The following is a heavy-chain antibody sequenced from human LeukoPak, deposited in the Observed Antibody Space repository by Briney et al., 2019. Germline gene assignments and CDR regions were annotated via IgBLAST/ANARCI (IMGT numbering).Heavy chain of an antibody. CDR2: IYYNGNT. Sequence: SETLSLTCSVSDGSINSCYWNWIRRPPGKGLEWTGYIYYNGNTNYSPSLKSRVTMSVDTSKNLFSLKVSSVTAADTAVYYCARGRSNYYGMDVWGQGTTVTVSS. J-gene: IGHJ6*02. D-gene: IGHD1-26*01. CDR1: DGSINSCY. CDR3: ARGRSNYYGMDV. V-gene: IGHV4-59*01.